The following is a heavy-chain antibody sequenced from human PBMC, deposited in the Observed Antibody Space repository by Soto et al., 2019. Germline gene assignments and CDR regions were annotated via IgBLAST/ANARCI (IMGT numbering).Heavy chain of an antibody. CDR2: KSAYNGNT. CDR3: ARDFCSSTSCYKAGTDY. J-gene: IGHJ4*01. Sequence: ASVKVSCKASGYTFTSSGTSWVRQAPGHGLEWMGWKSAYNGNTNSAQKLQGRVTMTTDTSTSTAYMELRSLRSDDTAVYYCARDFCSSTSCYKAGTDYWGRVTLVAVSS. D-gene: IGHD2-2*02. CDR1: GYTFTSSG. V-gene: IGHV1-18*04.